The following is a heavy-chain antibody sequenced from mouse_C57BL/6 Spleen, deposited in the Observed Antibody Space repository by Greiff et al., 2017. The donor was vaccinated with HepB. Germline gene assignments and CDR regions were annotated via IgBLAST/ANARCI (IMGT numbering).Heavy chain of an antibody. CDR3: AREAKTGGPYFDY. J-gene: IGHJ2*01. CDR2: IYPGDGDT. Sequence: VQLVESGPELVKPGASVKISCKASGYAFSSSWMNWVKQRPGKGLEWIGRIYPGDGDTNYNGKFKGKATLTADKSSSTAYMQLSSLTSEDSAVYFCAREAKTGGPYFDYWGQGTTLTVSS. D-gene: IGHD4-1*01. V-gene: IGHV1-82*01. CDR1: GYAFSSSW.